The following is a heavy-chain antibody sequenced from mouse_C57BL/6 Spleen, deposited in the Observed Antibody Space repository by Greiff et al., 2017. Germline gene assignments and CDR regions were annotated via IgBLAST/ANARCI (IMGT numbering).Heavy chain of an antibody. D-gene: IGHD2-1*01. J-gene: IGHJ3*01. Sequence: VQLQESGAELVKPGASVKISCKASGYAFSSYWMNWVKQRPGKGLEWIGQIYPGDGDTNYNGKFKGKATLTADKSSSTAYMQLSSLTSEDSAVYFCARSGSYGNSWFAYWGQGTLVTVSA. V-gene: IGHV1-80*01. CDR1: GYAFSSYW. CDR2: IYPGDGDT. CDR3: ARSGSYGNSWFAY.